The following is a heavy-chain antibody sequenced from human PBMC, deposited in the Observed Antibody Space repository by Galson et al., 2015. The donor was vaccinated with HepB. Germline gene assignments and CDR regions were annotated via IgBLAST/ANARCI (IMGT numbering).Heavy chain of an antibody. V-gene: IGHV3-23*01. Sequence: SLRLSCAASGFTFSSYAMSWVRQAPGKGLEWVSAISGSGGSTYYADSVKGRFTISRDNSKNTLYLQMNSLRAEDTAVYYCAKDPYRGSGWYYFDYWGQGTLVTVSS. CDR2: ISGSGGST. CDR1: GFTFSSYA. CDR3: AKDPYRGSGWYYFDY. J-gene: IGHJ4*02. D-gene: IGHD6-19*01.